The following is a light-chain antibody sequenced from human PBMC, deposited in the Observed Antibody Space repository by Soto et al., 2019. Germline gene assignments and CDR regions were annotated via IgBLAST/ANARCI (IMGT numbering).Light chain of an antibody. CDR2: QDS. CDR3: QAWDSSTAHVV. CDR1: KLGDQY. J-gene: IGLJ2*01. V-gene: IGLV3-1*01. Sequence: SYELTQPPSVSVSPGQTASITCSGDKLGDQYACWYQQKPGQSPVLVIYQDSKRPSGIPERFSGSNSGNTATLTISGTQAMDEADYYCQAWDSSTAHVVFGGGTKVTVL.